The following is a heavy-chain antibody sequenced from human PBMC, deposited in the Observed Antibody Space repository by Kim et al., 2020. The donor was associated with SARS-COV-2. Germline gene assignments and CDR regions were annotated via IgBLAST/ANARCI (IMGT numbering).Heavy chain of an antibody. J-gene: IGHJ4*02. D-gene: IGHD3-9*01. CDR1: GFTFTTYA. CDR2: ISGSGGNA. CDR3: AKNAYDILTPSHL. Sequence: GGSLRLSCAASGFTFTTYAMSWVRQTPGKGLEWVSGISGSGGNAYYSDSVKGRFTISRDNSKNTLYLQMNSLRAEDTAFYYCAKNAYDILTPSHLWGQGTLVTVSS. V-gene: IGHV3-23*01.